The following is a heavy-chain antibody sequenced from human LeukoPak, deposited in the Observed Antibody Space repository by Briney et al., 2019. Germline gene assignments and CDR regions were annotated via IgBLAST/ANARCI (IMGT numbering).Heavy chain of an antibody. J-gene: IGHJ4*02. Sequence: SETLSLTCAVYGGSFSGYYWSWIRQPPGKGLEWIGEINHSGSTNYNPSLKSRVTISVDTSKNQFSLKLSSVTAADTAVYYCARRRTYYYDSSGYLPFDYWGQGTLVTVSS. D-gene: IGHD3-22*01. CDR1: GGSFSGYY. V-gene: IGHV4-34*01. CDR2: INHSGST. CDR3: ARRRTYYYDSSGYLPFDY.